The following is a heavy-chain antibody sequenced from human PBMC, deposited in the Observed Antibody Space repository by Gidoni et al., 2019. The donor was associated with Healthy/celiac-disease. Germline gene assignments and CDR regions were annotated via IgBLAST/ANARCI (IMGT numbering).Heavy chain of an antibody. Sequence: QVTLKESGPVLVKPTETLTLTCTVSGFSLSNARMGVSWIRQPPGKALEWLAHIFSNDEKSYSTSLKSRLTISKDTSKSQVVLTMTNMDPVDTATYYCARTRGSSGYGGMDVWGQGTTVTVSS. D-gene: IGHD3-22*01. V-gene: IGHV2-26*01. J-gene: IGHJ6*02. CDR3: ARTRGSSGYGGMDV. CDR1: GFSLSNARMG. CDR2: IFSNDEK.